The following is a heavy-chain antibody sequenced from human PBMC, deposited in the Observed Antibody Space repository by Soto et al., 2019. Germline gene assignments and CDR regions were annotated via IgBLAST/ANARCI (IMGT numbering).Heavy chain of an antibody. Sequence: QVQLQESGPGLVKPSQTLTLTCSVSGGSIDTGGFYWSWARQLPGKGLQWIGYIYYTEAAYYNPALKSRVVISLDTSANQFSLSLTSLTAADTAVYYCASGTFNDISFDSWGQGRLVTVSS. CDR3: ASGTFNDISFDS. CDR1: GGSIDTGGFY. V-gene: IGHV4-31*03. CDR2: IYYTEAA. J-gene: IGHJ4*02. D-gene: IGHD2-21*01.